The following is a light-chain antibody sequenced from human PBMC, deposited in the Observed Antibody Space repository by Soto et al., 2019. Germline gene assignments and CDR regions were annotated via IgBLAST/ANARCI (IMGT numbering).Light chain of an antibody. V-gene: IGKV1-9*01. J-gene: IGKJ3*01. Sequence: DIQLTQSPSLLSASVGDRVTITCRASQGISRNLAWYQQKPGKAPKLLIYGASTLQSGVPSRFTGSGSGTECTLTISSLQPEDFATYYCQRLNSYFFTFGPGTKVDIK. CDR3: QRLNSYFFT. CDR1: QGISRN. CDR2: GAS.